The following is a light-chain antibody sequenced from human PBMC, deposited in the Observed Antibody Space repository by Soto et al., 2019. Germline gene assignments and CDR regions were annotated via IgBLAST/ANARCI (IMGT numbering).Light chain of an antibody. J-gene: IGKJ1*01. CDR1: QSISSY. V-gene: IGKV1-39*01. Sequence: DIQMTQSPSSLSASVGDRVTITCRASQSISSYLNWYQQKPGKAPKLLIYAASSLQSGVPSRFSGSGSGTDFTLTISSLQPEDFASYYCPQSFSTPPTFGQGTKVDI. CDR3: PQSFSTPPT. CDR2: AAS.